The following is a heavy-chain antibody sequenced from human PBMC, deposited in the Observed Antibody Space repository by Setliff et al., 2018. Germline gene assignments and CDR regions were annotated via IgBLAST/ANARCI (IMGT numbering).Heavy chain of an antibody. D-gene: IGHD5-18*01. CDR2: IDPSGYYT. CDR3: ARAPLESGYYYGQGHYFDY. J-gene: IGHJ4*02. CDR1: GYTFTGYY. V-gene: IGHV1-46*01. Sequence: ASVKVSCKASGYTFTGYYMHWVRQAPGQGLEWMGIIDPSGYYTNYAQKFQGRVTMTRDTSTTTVYMELSSLRSDDTAVYYCARAPLESGYYYGQGHYFDYWVQGTLVTVSS.